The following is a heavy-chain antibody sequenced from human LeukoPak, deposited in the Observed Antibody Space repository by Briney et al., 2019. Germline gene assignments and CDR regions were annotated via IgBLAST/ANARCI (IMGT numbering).Heavy chain of an antibody. CDR3: ASIFVGPTGSDPDYYGMDV. CDR1: GGTFSSYA. J-gene: IGHJ6*02. V-gene: IGHV1-69*04. Sequence: SVKVSCKASGGTFSSYAISWVRQAPGQGLEWMGRIIPILGIANYAQKFQGRVTITADKSTSTAYMELSSLRSEDTAVYYCASIFVGPTGSDPDYYGMDVWGQGTTVTVSS. CDR2: IIPILGIA. D-gene: IGHD3-3*02.